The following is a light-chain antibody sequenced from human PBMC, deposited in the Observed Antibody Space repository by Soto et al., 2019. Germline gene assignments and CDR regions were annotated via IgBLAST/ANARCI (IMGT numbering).Light chain of an antibody. V-gene: IGLV2-23*01. J-gene: IGLJ2*01. CDR3: CSYARSSTVV. CDR2: EAT. CDR1: SNDVGSFNL. Sequence: QSVLTQPASVSGSPGQSITISCSGTSNDVGSFNLVSWYQQHPGKVPKLMIYEATKRPSGVSKRFSGSKSGITASITISGVQAEDGADSYCCSYARSSTVVFGGRTKLTVL.